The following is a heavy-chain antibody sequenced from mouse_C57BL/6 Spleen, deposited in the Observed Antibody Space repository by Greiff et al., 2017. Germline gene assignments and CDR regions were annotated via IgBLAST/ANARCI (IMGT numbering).Heavy chain of an antibody. CDR2: ISSGSSTI. CDR3: ARDGPMDY. D-gene: IGHD2-3*01. Sequence: EVNVVESGGGLVKPGGSLKLSCAASGFTFSDYGMHWVRQAPEKGLEWVAYISSGSSTIYYADTVKGRFTISRDNAKNPLFLQMTSLRSEDTALYYCARDGPMDYWGQGTSVTVSS. CDR1: GFTFSDYG. V-gene: IGHV5-17*01. J-gene: IGHJ4*01.